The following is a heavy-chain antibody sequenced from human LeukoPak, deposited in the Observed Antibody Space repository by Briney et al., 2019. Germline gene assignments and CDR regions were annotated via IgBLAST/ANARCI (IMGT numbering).Heavy chain of an antibody. CDR1: GFTLIKYA. CDR2: ISFDGKKE. D-gene: IGHD5-24*01. Sequence: GGSLRLSCTASGFTLIKYAMHWVRQAPGKGLEWVAVISFDGKKEYYTESVKGRFIISRDNSKNTLFLQMNSLKVEDTAVYYCARASMATINYYYFYMDAWGKGTTVSVSS. J-gene: IGHJ6*03. CDR3: ARASMATINYYYFYMDA. V-gene: IGHV3-30*04.